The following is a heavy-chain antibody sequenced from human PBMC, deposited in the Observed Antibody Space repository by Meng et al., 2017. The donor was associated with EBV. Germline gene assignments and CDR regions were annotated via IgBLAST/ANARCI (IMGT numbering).Heavy chain of an antibody. V-gene: IGHV7-4-1*02. J-gene: IGHJ4*02. CDR2: INTYSGKA. Sequence: QVEAVQPGSEWKRPWASVKVSCKDSGYTFRNYAINWMRQVPGQGLEWMGWINTYSGKATFAQGFTGRFVFSLDTPVTTAHLQISGLKTEDSAVYYCARGVEENGSHYPFDSWGQGTLVTVSS. CDR1: GYTFRNYA. CDR3: ARGVEENGSHYPFDS. D-gene: IGHD1-1*01.